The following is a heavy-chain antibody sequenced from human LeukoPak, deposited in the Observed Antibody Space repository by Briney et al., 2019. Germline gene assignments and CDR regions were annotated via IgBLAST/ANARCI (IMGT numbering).Heavy chain of an antibody. D-gene: IGHD3-9*01. CDR3: AKDSVTRALRYFDLDY. V-gene: IGHV3-30*02. CDR1: GFTFSSYG. CDR2: IRYDGSNK. Sequence: GGSLRLSCAASGFTFSSYGMHWVRQAPGKGLEWVAFIRYDGSNKYYADSVKGRFTISRDNSKSTLYLQMNSLRAEDTAVYYCAKDSVTRALRYFDLDYWGQGTLVTVSS. J-gene: IGHJ4*02.